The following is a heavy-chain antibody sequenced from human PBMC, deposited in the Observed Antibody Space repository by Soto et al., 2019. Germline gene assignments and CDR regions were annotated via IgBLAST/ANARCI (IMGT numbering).Heavy chain of an antibody. CDR2: ITGSGGIT. CDR1: GFSFSSYA. CDR3: AKGRRPYSTDGCFDF. D-gene: IGHD6-13*01. J-gene: IGHJ4*02. Sequence: GGSLRLSCAASGFSFSSYAMSWVRQAPGRGLEWVSSITGSGGITYYADSVKGRFTISRDNSNSTMYLQMNGLRAEDTATYYCAKGRRPYSTDGCFDFWGQGTLVTVSS. V-gene: IGHV3-23*01.